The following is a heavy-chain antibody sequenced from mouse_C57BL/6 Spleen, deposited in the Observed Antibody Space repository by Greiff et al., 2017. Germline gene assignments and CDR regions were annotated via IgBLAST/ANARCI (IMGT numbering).Heavy chain of an antibody. V-gene: IGHV5-4*03. D-gene: IGHD1-1*01. J-gene: IGHJ4*01. CDR1: GFTFSSYA. CDR2: FSAGGSYT. CDR3: ARETTTGPMDY. Sequence: EVKLVESGGGLVKPGGSLKLSCAASGFTFSSYAMSWVRQTPEKRLEWVATFSAGGSYTYYPDNVKGRFTISRDNAKNNLYWQMSRLKSEDTAMYYCARETTTGPMDYWGQGTAVTVSS.